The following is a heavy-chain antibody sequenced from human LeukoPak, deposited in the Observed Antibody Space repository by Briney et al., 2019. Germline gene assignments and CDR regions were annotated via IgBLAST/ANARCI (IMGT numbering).Heavy chain of an antibody. D-gene: IGHD3-22*01. Sequence: GGSLRLSCAASGFTFSTYWMHWVRQAPGKGLVWVSRFNSDARSAYYADSVKGRFTISRDNAKNTLYLQMNSLRAEDTAVYCCARGAYYYEDWGQGTLVTVSS. V-gene: IGHV3-74*01. CDR2: FNSDARSA. CDR3: ARGAYYYED. CDR1: GFTFSTYW. J-gene: IGHJ4*02.